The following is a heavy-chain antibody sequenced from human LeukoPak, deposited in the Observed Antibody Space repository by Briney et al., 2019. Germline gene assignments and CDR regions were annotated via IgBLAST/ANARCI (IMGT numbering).Heavy chain of an antibody. CDR1: GDSVSTDTAA. Sequence: SQTLSLTCAISGDSVSTDTAAWNWIRQSPARGLECLGRTYYRSKWYNDYAVSVKSRITINPDTSKNQFSLQLNSVTPEDTAVYSCARDRLWAFDSWGQGTLVTVSS. CDR3: ARDRLWAFDS. CDR2: TYYRSKWYN. J-gene: IGHJ4*02. D-gene: IGHD6-6*01. V-gene: IGHV6-1*01.